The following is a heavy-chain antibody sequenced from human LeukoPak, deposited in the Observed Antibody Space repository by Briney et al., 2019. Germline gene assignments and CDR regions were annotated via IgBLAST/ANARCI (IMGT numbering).Heavy chain of an antibody. J-gene: IGHJ4*02. Sequence: GGSLRLSCAASGLTFSSYSMNWVRQAPGKGLEWVSSISSSSSYIYYADSVKGRFTISRDNAKNSLYLQMNSLRAEDTAVYYCARDDSGNDRGVGLCDYWGQGTLVTVSS. CDR2: ISSSSSYI. CDR3: ARDDSGNDRGVGLCDY. D-gene: IGHD1-26*01. V-gene: IGHV3-21*01. CDR1: GLTFSSYS.